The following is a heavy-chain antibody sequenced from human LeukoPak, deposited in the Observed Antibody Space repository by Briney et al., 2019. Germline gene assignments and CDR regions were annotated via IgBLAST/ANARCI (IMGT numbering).Heavy chain of an antibody. CDR3: ARDVVVVAGTNYYYYGMDV. D-gene: IGHD2-15*01. V-gene: IGHV4-38-2*02. CDR1: GYSISSGYY. CDR2: IYHSGST. Sequence: SETLSLTCTVSGYSISSGYYWGWIRQPPGKGLEWIGSIYHSGSTYYNPSLKSRVTISVDTSKNQFSLKLSSVTAADTAVYYCARDVVVVAGTNYYYYGMDVWGQGTTVTVSS. J-gene: IGHJ6*02.